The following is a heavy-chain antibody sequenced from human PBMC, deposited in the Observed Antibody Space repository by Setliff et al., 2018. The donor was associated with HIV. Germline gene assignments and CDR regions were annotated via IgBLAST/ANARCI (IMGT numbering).Heavy chain of an antibody. D-gene: IGHD3-10*01. CDR2: INYSGST. Sequence: SETLSLTCAVYGGSFSGYNWSWICQPPGKGLEWNGEINYSGSTNYNPSLKSRVTISVDTSKNQFSLKLSSVTAADTAVYYCARGRPFWGRLWWFDPWGQGTLVTVSS. V-gene: IGHV4-34*01. J-gene: IGHJ5*02. CDR1: GGSFSGYN. CDR3: ARGRPFWGRLWWFDP.